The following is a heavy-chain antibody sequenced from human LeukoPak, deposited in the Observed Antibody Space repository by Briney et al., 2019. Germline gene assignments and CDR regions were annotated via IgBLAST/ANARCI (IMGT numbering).Heavy chain of an antibody. J-gene: IGHJ5*02. Sequence: GGSLRLSCAASGFGVTIDFMTWVRQAPGKGLEWLSIIFTGSLDGRTAHADSVKGRFTISRDDSANTLYLPMDSLRTEDTATYYCATRGAWGPGTLVTVSS. V-gene: IGHV3-53*01. CDR2: IFTGSLDGRT. CDR3: ATRGA. CDR1: GFGVTIDF.